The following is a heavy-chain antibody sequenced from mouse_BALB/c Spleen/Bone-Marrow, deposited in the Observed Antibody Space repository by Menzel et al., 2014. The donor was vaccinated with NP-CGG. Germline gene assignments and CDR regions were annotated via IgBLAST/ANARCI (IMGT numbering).Heavy chain of an antibody. Sequence: VQLQQSGPELVKPGASVKISCKASGYSFTGYFMHWVKQSHGKSLEWIGRINPYNGDTFYNQKFKGKATLTVDKSSSTAHMELLSLTSEDSAVYYCGRGAYYYGSSYYFDYWGQGTTLTVSS. CDR3: GRGAYYYGSSYYFDY. CDR2: INPYNGDT. J-gene: IGHJ2*01. CDR1: GYSFTGYF. D-gene: IGHD1-1*01. V-gene: IGHV1-37*01.